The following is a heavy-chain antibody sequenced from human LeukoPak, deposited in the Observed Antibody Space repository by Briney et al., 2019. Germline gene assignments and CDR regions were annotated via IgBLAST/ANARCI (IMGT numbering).Heavy chain of an antibody. D-gene: IGHD1-26*01. CDR1: GFTFTSYN. J-gene: IGHJ4*02. CDR2: ISSSGSYI. Sequence: TGRSLRLSCAASGFTFTSYNMDWVRQAPGRGLEWVSSISSSGSYIYHADSVKGRFTISRDNAKNSLYLQMNSLRAEDTAVYYCAREYSGNYRLFDYWGQGTLVIVSS. CDR3: AREYSGNYRLFDY. V-gene: IGHV3-21*01.